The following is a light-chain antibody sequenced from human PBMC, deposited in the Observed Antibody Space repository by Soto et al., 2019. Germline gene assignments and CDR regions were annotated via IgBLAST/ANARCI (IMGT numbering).Light chain of an antibody. V-gene: IGKV3-15*01. CDR1: QSVSSN. CDR2: GAS. J-gene: IGKJ1*01. Sequence: EIVMTQSPATLSVSPGERATLSCRASQSVSSNLAWYQQKPGQAPRLLIYGASTRATVIPAGFSGSGSGTEFTLTISSLQSEDFAAYYCQQYNNWPPTFGQGTKVDIK. CDR3: QQYNNWPPT.